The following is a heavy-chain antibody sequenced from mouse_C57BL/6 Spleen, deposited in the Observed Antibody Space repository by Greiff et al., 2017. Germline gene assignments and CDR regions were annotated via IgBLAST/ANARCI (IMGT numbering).Heavy chain of an antibody. CDR2: ISNGGGST. CDR1: GFTFSDYY. Sequence: EVKLVESGGGLVQPGGSLKLSCAASGFTFSDYYMYWVRQTPEKRLEWVAYISNGGGSTYYPDTVKGRFTISRDNAKNTLYLRMSRLKSEDTAMYYCARRGSWDYFDYWGQGTTLTVSS. D-gene: IGHD6-1*01. J-gene: IGHJ2*01. CDR3: ARRGSWDYFDY. V-gene: IGHV5-12*01.